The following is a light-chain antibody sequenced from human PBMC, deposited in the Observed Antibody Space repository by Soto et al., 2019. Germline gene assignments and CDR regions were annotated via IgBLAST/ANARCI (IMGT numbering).Light chain of an antibody. Sequence: QAVVTQSPSASASLGASVKLTCTLSSGHSSYTIAWHQQQPEKGPRDLMKLDSYGSHIKGDGIPGRFSGSSSGAERYLTISSLQSEDEADYYCQTGGTGTWVFGGGTKLTVL. CDR2: LDSYGSH. CDR3: QTGGTGTWV. J-gene: IGLJ3*02. CDR1: SGHSSYT. V-gene: IGLV4-69*01.